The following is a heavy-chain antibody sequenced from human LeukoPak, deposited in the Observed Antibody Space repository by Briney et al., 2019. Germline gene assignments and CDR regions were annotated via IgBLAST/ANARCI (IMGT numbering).Heavy chain of an antibody. CDR1: GGSISSSSHY. V-gene: IGHV4-39*01. J-gene: IGHJ4*02. Sequence: PSETLSLTCTVSGGSISSSSHYWGWIRQPPGKGLEWIGSISNSGSTYYNPSLKSRVTISVDTSKNQFSLKLSSVTAADTAVYYCARHPRTRTMVRGVTAFDYWGQGTLVTVSS. D-gene: IGHD3-10*01. CDR2: ISNSGST. CDR3: ARHPRTRTMVRGVTAFDY.